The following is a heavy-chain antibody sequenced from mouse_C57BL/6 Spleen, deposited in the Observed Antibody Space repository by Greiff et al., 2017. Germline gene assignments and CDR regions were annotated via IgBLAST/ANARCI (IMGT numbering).Heavy chain of an antibody. Sequence: EVQLQQPGPELVKPGASVKIPCKASGYTFTDYNMDWVKQSHGKSLEWIGDINPNNGGTIYNQKFKGKATLTVDKSSSTAYMELRSLTSEDTAVYYCARSPYSNSYFDYWGQGTTLTVSS. CDR1: GYTFTDYN. J-gene: IGHJ2*01. CDR3: ARSPYSNSYFDY. D-gene: IGHD2-5*01. CDR2: INPNNGGT. V-gene: IGHV1-18*01.